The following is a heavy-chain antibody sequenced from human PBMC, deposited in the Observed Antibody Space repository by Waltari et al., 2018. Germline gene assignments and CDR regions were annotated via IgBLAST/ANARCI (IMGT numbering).Heavy chain of an antibody. CDR3: AKTQWELLPLYYYYMDV. CDR2: IYYSGIT. D-gene: IGHD1-26*01. Sequence: QLQLQESGPGLVKPSETLSLTCTVSGGSISSNSYYWGWIRQPPGKGLEWIGNIYYSGITYYNPALKSRGTISGDTSKNQFALKLSAMTAADTAIYYCAKTQWELLPLYYYYMDVWGKGTTVTVSS. CDR1: GGSISSNSYY. J-gene: IGHJ6*03. V-gene: IGHV4-39*01.